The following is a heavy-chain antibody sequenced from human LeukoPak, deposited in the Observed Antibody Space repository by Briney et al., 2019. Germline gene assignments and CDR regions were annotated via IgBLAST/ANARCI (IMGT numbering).Heavy chain of an antibody. CDR1: GGSISSDY. CDR3: ARNIGELPNWFDP. J-gene: IGHJ5*02. Sequence: PSETLSLTCTVSGGSISSDYWSWIRQPAGKGLEWIGRIYTTGSTNYNPSLKSRVTMSLDTSKNQFSLKLSSVTAADTAVYYCARNIGELPNWFDPWGQGTLVTVSS. D-gene: IGHD3-10*01. V-gene: IGHV4-4*07. CDR2: IYTTGST.